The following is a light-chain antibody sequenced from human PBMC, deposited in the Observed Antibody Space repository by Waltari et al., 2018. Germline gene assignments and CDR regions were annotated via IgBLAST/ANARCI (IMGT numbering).Light chain of an antibody. CDR1: EGTSRSS. CDR2: GTS. J-gene: IGKJ4*01. Sequence: EIVLTQSPRILSLSPGEGATLSCRASEGTSRSSLAWYQQKPGQAPRLVIYGTSNRATGIPDRFSGSGSGTDFTLTISRVEPEDFAVYYCQQYGSLFGGGTKVETK. V-gene: IGKV3-20*01. CDR3: QQYGSL.